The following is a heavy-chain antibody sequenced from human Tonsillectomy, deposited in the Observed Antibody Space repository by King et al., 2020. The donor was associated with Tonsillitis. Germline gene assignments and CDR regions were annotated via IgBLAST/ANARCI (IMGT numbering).Heavy chain of an antibody. J-gene: IGHJ2*01. CDR1: GGSISSSSYY. Sequence: QLQESGPGLVKPSETLSLTCTVSGGSISSSSYYWGWSRQPPGQGLEWIGSIYYSGSTYYNPSLKSRVTISVDTSKNQFSLKLSSVTAADTAVYYCARVGPDSSGSYWYFDLWGRGTLVTVSS. V-gene: IGHV4-39*07. CDR3: ARVGPDSSGSYWYFDL. CDR2: IYYSGST. D-gene: IGHD6-19*01.